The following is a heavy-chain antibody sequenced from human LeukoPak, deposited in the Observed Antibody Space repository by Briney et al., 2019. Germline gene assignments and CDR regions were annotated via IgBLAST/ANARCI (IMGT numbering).Heavy chain of an antibody. Sequence: PSETLSLTCAVSGYSISSGYYWGSIRQPPGKGLEWIGTIYYSGSTYYNPSLKSRVTISVDTSKNQFSLKPSSVTAADTAVYYCARSNGDYNWFDPWGQGTLVTVSS. D-gene: IGHD4-17*01. V-gene: IGHV4-38-2*01. CDR3: ARSNGDYNWFDP. J-gene: IGHJ5*02. CDR1: GYSISSGYY. CDR2: IYYSGST.